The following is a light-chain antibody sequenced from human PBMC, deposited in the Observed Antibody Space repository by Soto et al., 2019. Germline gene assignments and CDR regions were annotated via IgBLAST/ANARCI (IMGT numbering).Light chain of an antibody. CDR1: SSNIGSNT. Sequence: QSVLTQPPSASGTPGQRVTISCSGSSSNIGSNTVNWYQQLPGTAPKLLIYSNNQRPSGVPDRFSGSKSGTSASLAISGLQSEDEADYYCAALNDSLNGPVFGGGTKLT. V-gene: IGLV1-44*01. J-gene: IGLJ2*01. CDR2: SNN. CDR3: AALNDSLNGPV.